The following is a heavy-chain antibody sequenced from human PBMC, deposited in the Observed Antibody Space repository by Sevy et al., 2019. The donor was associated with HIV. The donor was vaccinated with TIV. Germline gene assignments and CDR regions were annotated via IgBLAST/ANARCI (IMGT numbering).Heavy chain of an antibody. CDR1: GFTFSSYA. D-gene: IGHD3-16*01. Sequence: GGSLRLSCAASGFTFSSYAMHWVPQAPGKGLEWVAVISYDGNNKYHADSVKDRFTISRDNSKNTLYLQMNSLRAEDTAVYYCARDGSSGGLFLKDYYYFGMDVWGQGTTVTVSS. J-gene: IGHJ6*02. V-gene: IGHV3-30*04. CDR2: ISYDGNNK. CDR3: ARDGSSGGLFLKDYYYFGMDV.